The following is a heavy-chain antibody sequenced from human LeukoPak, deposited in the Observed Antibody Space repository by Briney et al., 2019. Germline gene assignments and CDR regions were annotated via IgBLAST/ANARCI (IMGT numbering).Heavy chain of an antibody. CDR2: INNDGSNT. CDR3: VRGNGGEFL. D-gene: IGHD7-27*01. J-gene: IGHJ4*02. CDR1: GFTFGSYW. Sequence: GGSLRLSCAASGFTFGSYWMQWVRQTPEKGLVWVAHINNDGSNTIYADSVKGRFTTSRDNAKNTLYLQMNSLTAEDTAVYYCVRGNGGEFLWGQGTLVTVP. V-gene: IGHV3-74*01.